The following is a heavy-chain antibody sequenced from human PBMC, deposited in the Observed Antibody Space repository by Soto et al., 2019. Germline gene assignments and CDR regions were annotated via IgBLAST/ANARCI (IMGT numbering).Heavy chain of an antibody. D-gene: IGHD3-22*01. Sequence: SETLSLTYNVSGGSVSGYHWSWFRQPPGKVLEWIGYVNNNGNTDYNPSLESRVTISVDTSRNQISLYLTSVTAADTAVYYCAREIAHITMIVVAYFDYWGQGTLVT. V-gene: IGHV4-59*02. CDR2: VNNNGNT. CDR1: GGSVSGYH. J-gene: IGHJ4*02. CDR3: AREIAHITMIVVAYFDY.